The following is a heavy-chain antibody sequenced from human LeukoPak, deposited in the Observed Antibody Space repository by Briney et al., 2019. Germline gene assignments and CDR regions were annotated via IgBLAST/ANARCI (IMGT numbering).Heavy chain of an antibody. CDR1: YGSISDISYY. V-gene: IGHV4-39*07. D-gene: IGHD3-22*01. Sequence: PSETLSLTCTVSYGSISDISYYWGWIRQPPGKGLEWIGSIYHSGSTYYNPSLKSRVTISVDTSKNQFSLKLSSVTAADTAVYYCARAKDSSGYYSLYYFDNWGQGTLVTVSS. J-gene: IGHJ4*02. CDR3: ARAKDSSGYYSLYYFDN. CDR2: IYHSGST.